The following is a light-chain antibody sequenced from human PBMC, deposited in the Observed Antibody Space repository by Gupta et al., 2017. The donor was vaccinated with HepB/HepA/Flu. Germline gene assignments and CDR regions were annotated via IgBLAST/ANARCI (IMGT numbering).Light chain of an antibody. CDR2: AAS. V-gene: IGKV1-39*01. J-gene: IGKJ1*01. Sequence: DIQMTQSPSSLSASVGDRVTITCRASQSININLNWYQQKPGKAPKLLIIAASTLQSGVPSRFSGSGSGTDFTLTISSLQPEDFASYYCQQSYSIPATFGQGTKVEIK. CDR1: QSININ. CDR3: QQSYSIPAT.